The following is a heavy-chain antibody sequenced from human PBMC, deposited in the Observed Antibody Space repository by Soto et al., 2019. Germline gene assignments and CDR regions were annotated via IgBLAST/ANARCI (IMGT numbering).Heavy chain of an antibody. CDR3: AKERAGPQPSAEFDY. CDR2: ITGSGDRT. J-gene: IGHJ4*02. V-gene: IGHV3-23*01. CDR1: GFTFSNYA. Sequence: GGSLRLSCAASGFTFSNYAMAWVRQAPGKGLEWVSAITGSGDRTYYADSVKGRFTIPRDNSKNTLYLQMNSLRAEDTAVYYCAKERAGPQPSAEFDYWGQGTLVTAPQ. D-gene: IGHD2-2*01.